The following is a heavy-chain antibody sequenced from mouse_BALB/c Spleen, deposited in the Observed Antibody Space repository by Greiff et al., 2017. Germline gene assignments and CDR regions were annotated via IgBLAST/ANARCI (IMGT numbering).Heavy chain of an antibody. V-gene: IGHV5-4*02. J-gene: IGHJ3*01. CDR3: ARLGFAY. Sequence: EVQGVESGGGLVKPGGSLKLSCAASGFTFSDYYMYWVRQTPEKRLEWVATISDGGSYTYYPDSVKGRFTISRDNAKNNLYLQMSSLKSEDTAMYYCARLGFAYWGQGTLVTVSA. CDR2: ISDGGSYT. CDR1: GFTFSDYY.